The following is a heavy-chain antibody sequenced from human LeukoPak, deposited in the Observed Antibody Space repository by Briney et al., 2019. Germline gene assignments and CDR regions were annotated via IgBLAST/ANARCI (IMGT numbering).Heavy chain of an antibody. V-gene: IGHV4-30-4*01. CDR2: IYYSGST. Sequence: KPSETLSLTCTVSGGSISSGDYYWSWIRQPPGQGLEWIGYIYYSGSTYYNPSLKSRVTMSVDTSKNQFSLKLSSVTAADTAVYYCARDITAVTNHNWFDPWGQGTLVTVSS. J-gene: IGHJ5*02. D-gene: IGHD4-17*01. CDR1: GGSISSGDYY. CDR3: ARDITAVTNHNWFDP.